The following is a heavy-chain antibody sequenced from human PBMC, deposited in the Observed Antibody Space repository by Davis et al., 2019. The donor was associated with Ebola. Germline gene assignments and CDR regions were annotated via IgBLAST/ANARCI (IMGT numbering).Heavy chain of an antibody. J-gene: IGHJ3*02. Sequence: PGGSLRLSCAASGFTFSDNYMDWVRQAPGQGLEWVARIRNKGNSYTTEYAASVKGRFTISRDDSENSHYLQMNSLKTEDTAVYYCARGSVGTAFRAFDIWGQGTMVTVSS. V-gene: IGHV3-72*01. CDR1: GFTFSDNY. D-gene: IGHD5-18*01. CDR2: IRNKGNSYTT. CDR3: ARGSVGTAFRAFDI.